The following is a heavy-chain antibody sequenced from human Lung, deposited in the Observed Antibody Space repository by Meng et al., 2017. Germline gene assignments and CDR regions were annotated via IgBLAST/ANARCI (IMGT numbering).Heavy chain of an antibody. CDR3: AKALGWGSSPDY. CDR1: GYTFTAYY. V-gene: IGHV1-2*06. J-gene: IGHJ4*02. D-gene: IGHD2-21*01. CDR2: INPNSGGT. Sequence: QVQLVQSGAYVKKPGASLKVSCKASGYTFTAYYIHCVRQAPGQGLEWMGRINPNSGGTNFAQKFQGRVIMTRDTSISTAYMELSSLGFDDTAVYYCAKALGWGSSPDYWGQGILVTVSS.